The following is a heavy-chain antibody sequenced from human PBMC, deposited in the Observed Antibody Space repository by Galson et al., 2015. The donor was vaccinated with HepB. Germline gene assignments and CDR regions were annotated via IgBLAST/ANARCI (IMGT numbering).Heavy chain of an antibody. CDR3: TTDLKYPYGSGSYYIDY. CDR1: GFTFDYAW. V-gene: IGHV3-15*01. Sequence: SLRLSCAASGFTFDYAWMTWVRQPPGKGLEWVGHIKSKTDGETTDYAAPVKGRFTIARDDSKSTLYVQMNSLETEDTAVYYCTTDLKYPYGSGSYYIDYWGQGTPVTVSS. CDR2: IKSKTDGETT. D-gene: IGHD3-10*01. J-gene: IGHJ4*02.